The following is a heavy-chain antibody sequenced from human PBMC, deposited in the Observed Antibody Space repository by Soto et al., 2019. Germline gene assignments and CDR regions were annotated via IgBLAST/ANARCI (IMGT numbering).Heavy chain of an antibody. V-gene: IGHV5-10-1*01. CDR3: ARSPGVVAATPFDY. D-gene: IGHD2-15*01. CDR1: GYSFTSYW. J-gene: IGHJ4*02. Sequence: PGESLKISCKGSGYSFTSYWISWVRQMPGKGLEWMGRIDPSDSYTNYSPSFQGHVTISADKSISTAYLQWSSLKASDTAMYYCARSPGVVAATPFDYWGQGTLVTVFS. CDR2: IDPSDSYT.